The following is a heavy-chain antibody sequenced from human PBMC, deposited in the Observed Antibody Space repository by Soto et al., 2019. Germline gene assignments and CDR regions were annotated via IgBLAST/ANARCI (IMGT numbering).Heavy chain of an antibody. CDR1: GFTFDDYG. D-gene: IGHD2-8*01. CDR2: ISGSGTNT. CDR3: AKGGTNDYSPLDF. Sequence: GGSLRLSCAASGFTFDDYGMSWVRQAPGKGLEWVSVISGSGTNTYYAGSVKGRVTISRDNSNNTLWLQMDRLRAEDTAIYYCAKGGTNDYSPLDFCGQGTPVTVSS. V-gene: IGHV3-23*01. J-gene: IGHJ4*02.